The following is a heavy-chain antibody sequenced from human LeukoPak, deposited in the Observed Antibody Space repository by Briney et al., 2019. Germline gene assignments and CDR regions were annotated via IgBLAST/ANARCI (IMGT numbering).Heavy chain of an antibody. Sequence: SETLSLTCTVSGGSISSSSYYWGWIRQPPGKGLEWIGSIYYSGSTYYNPSLKSRVTISVDTSKNQFSLKLSSVTAADTAVYYCAGQGARFRYDSSGFDYWGQGTLVTVSS. CDR2: IYYSGST. CDR3: AGQGARFRYDSSGFDY. V-gene: IGHV4-39*01. J-gene: IGHJ4*02. CDR1: GGSISSSSYY. D-gene: IGHD3-22*01.